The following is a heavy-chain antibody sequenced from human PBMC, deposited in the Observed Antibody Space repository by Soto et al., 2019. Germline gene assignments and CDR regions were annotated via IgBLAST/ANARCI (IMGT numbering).Heavy chain of an antibody. CDR2: ISWNSGSI. CDR3: AKDLAERPYYYYYMDV. D-gene: IGHD6-13*01. J-gene: IGHJ6*03. V-gene: IGHV3-9*01. Sequence: GGSLRLSCAASGFTFDDYAMHWVRQAPGKGLEWVSGISWNSGSIGYADSVKGRFTISRDNAKNSLYLQMNSLRAEDTALYYCAKDLAERPYYYYYMDVWGKGTTVTVSS. CDR1: GFTFDDYA.